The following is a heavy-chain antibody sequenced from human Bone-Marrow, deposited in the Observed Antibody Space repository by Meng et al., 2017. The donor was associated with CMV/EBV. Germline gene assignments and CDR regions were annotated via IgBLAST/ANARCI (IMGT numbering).Heavy chain of an antibody. CDR1: GYTFTNFA. D-gene: IGHD3-3*01. V-gene: IGHV1-69*04. J-gene: IGHJ4*01. CDR2: IIPILGIA. Sequence: SVKVSCKASGYTFTNFAFNWVRQAPGQGLEWMGRIIPILGIANYAQKFQGRVTITADKSTSTAYMELSSLRSEDTAVYYCAAIWSGYYLDYWGHGTLVTVSS. CDR3: AAIWSGYYLDY.